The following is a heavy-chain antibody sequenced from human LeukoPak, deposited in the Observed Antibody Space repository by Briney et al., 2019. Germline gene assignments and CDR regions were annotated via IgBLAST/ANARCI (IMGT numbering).Heavy chain of an antibody. CDR1: GFTFSNYW. D-gene: IGHD3-16*01. V-gene: IGHV3-49*04. CDR2: IRSSGTT. Sequence: GGSLRLSCAASGFTFSNYWMSWVRQAPGKGLQWIGFIRSSGTTQYDASVKGRFTISRDDSKSIAYLQMNSLKTEDTAVYYCTRDGFYVWFDPWGQGTLVTVSS. J-gene: IGHJ5*02. CDR3: TRDGFYVWFDP.